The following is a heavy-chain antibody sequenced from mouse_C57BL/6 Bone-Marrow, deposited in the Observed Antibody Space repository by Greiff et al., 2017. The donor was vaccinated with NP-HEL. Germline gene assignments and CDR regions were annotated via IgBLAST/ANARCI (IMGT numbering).Heavy chain of an antibody. CDR1: GYTFTSYW. D-gene: IGHD1-1*01. J-gene: IGHJ2*01. V-gene: IGHV1-52*01. CDR2: IDPSDSET. CDR3: ARHYYGSIYYFDY. Sequence: VQLQQPGAELVRPGSSVKLSCKASGYTFTSYWMHWVKQRPIQGLEWIGNIDPSDSETHYNQKFKDKATLTVDKSSSTAYMQLSSLTSEDSAVYYCARHYYGSIYYFDYWGQGTTLTVSS.